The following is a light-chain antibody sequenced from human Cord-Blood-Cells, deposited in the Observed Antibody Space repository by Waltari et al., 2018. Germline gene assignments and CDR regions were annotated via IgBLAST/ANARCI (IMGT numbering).Light chain of an antibody. CDR2: QDS. Sequence: SYELTQPPSVSVSPGQTASITCSGDKLGDKYACWYQQKTGQSPVLVIYQDSKRPSGIPERVSGSNSGNTATLTISGTQAMDEADYYCQAWDSSTWVFGGGTKLTVL. CDR3: QAWDSSTWV. J-gene: IGLJ3*02. V-gene: IGLV3-1*01. CDR1: KLGDKY.